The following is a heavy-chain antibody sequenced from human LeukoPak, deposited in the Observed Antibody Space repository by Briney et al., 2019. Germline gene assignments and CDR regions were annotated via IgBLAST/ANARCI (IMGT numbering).Heavy chain of an antibody. J-gene: IGHJ5*02. Sequence: PSETLSLTCAVSGGSISSSNWWSWVRPPPGKGLEWIGEIYHSGSTNYNPSLKSRVTISVDKSKNQFSLKLSSVTAADTAVYYCARGDVVVPAASKFDPWGQGTLVTVSS. CDR2: IYHSGST. CDR1: GGSISSSNW. D-gene: IGHD2-2*01. V-gene: IGHV4-4*02. CDR3: ARGDVVVPAASKFDP.